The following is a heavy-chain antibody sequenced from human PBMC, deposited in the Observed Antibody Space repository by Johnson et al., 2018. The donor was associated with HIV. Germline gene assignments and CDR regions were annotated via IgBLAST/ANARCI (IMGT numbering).Heavy chain of an antibody. V-gene: IGHV3-23*04. D-gene: IGHD1-7*01. CDR1: GFTFSSYD. CDR3: VRVELGAFDI. Sequence: VQLVESGGGLVQPGGSLRLSCAASGFTFSSYDMSWVRQAPGKVLEWVSGISGSGGSTYYADSVKGRFTISRDNSKNTLYLQMNSLRAEDTAVYYCVRVELGAFDIWGQGTMVTVSS. J-gene: IGHJ3*02. CDR2: ISGSGGST.